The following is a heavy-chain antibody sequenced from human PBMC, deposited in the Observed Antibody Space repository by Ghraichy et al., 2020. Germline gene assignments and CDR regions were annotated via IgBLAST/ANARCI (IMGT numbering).Heavy chain of an antibody. Sequence: ASVKVSCKASGYTFTTYGISWVRQAPGQGLEWMGWLSTYTVDTKYAQKFQSRVTMTTDTSTSTAYMELRSLRSDDTAVYYCARDWSGSNHVTADYWGQGTLVTVSS. CDR2: LSTYTVDT. CDR3: ARDWSGSNHVTADY. CDR1: GYTFTTYG. D-gene: IGHD1-26*01. V-gene: IGHV1-18*01. J-gene: IGHJ4*02.